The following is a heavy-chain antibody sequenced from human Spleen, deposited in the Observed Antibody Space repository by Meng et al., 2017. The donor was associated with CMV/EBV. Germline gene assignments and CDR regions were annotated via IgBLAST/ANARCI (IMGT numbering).Heavy chain of an antibody. CDR3: ARAPRGSYYYGMDV. V-gene: IGHV3-23*01. D-gene: IGHD3-16*01. CDR2: VAGSGDST. Sequence: GGSLRLSCAASGFTFSNYAMNWVRQAPGKGMEWVSTVAGSGDSTYYADSVKGRFTISRDNSKNTLYLQMNSLRAEDTAVYYCARAPRGSYYYGMDVWGQGTTVTVSS. CDR1: GFTFSNYA. J-gene: IGHJ6*02.